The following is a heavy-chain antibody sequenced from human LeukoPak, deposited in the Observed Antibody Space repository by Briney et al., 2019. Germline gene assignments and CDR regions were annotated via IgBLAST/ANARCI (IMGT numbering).Heavy chain of an antibody. J-gene: IGHJ4*02. CDR3: ARGRTGYDSSGYVK. Sequence: GGSLRLSCAASGFTFSSYAMHWVRQAPGKGLEWVAVIWYDGSNKYYADSVKGRFTISRDNSKNTLYLQMNSLRAEDTAVYYCARGRTGYDSSGYVKWGQGTLVTVSS. CDR2: IWYDGSNK. V-gene: IGHV3-33*08. D-gene: IGHD3-22*01. CDR1: GFTFSSYA.